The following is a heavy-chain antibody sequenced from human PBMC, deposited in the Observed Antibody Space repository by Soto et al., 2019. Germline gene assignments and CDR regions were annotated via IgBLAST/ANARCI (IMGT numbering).Heavy chain of an antibody. CDR3: TRPQGGTDWLDP. V-gene: IGHV5-10-1*01. CDR1: GYSFTSYW. Sequence: GESLKISCRASGYSFTSYWIIWVRQMPGRGLEWMGRIDPSDSYTDYNPAFQGHIIISSDKSTSTVYLQLTTLKASDNGVYYCTRPQGGTDWLDPWGQGTLVTVSS. D-gene: IGHD1-7*01. CDR2: IDPSDSYT. J-gene: IGHJ5*02.